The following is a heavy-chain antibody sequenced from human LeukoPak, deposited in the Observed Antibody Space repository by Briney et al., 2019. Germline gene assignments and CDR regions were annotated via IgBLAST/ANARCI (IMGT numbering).Heavy chain of an antibody. CDR3: ARFRGDYASDY. CDR1: GNTFTSYY. CDR2: INPSGGST. Sequence: ASVKVSCKAFGNTFTSYYMHWVRQAPGQGLEWMGIINPSGGSTSYAQKFQGRVTMTTDTSTSTAYMELRSLRSDDTAVYYCARFRGDYASDYWGQGTLVTVSS. D-gene: IGHD4-17*01. J-gene: IGHJ4*02. V-gene: IGHV1-46*01.